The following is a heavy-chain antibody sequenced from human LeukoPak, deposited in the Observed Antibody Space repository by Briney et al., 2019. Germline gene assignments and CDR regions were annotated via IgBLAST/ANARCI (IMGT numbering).Heavy chain of an antibody. CDR2: IYYSGST. D-gene: IGHD3-10*01. Sequence: SETLSLTCTVSGGSISSSSYYWSWIRQPPGKGLEWIGYIYYSGSTNYNPSLKSRVTISVDTSKNQFSLKLSSVTAADTAVYYCARSAPFRYGSGSYRSYYYYYMDVWGKGTTVTVSS. V-gene: IGHV4-61*01. CDR1: GGSISSSSYY. J-gene: IGHJ6*03. CDR3: ARSAPFRYGSGSYRSYYYYYMDV.